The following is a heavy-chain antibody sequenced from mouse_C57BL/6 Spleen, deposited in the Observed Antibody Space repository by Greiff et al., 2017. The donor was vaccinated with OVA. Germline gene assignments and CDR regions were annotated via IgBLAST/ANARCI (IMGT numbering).Heavy chain of an antibody. J-gene: IGHJ1*03. CDR3: AREAEITTVVSYWYCEV. CDR1: GYTFTSYG. Sequence: QVQLQQSGAELARPGASVKLSCKASGYTFTSYGISWVKQRTGQGLEWIGVIYPRSGNTYYNEKFKGKATLTADKSSSTAYMELRSLTSEDSAVYFCAREAEITTVVSYWYCEVWGTGTTVTVSS. CDR2: IYPRSGNT. V-gene: IGHV1-81*01. D-gene: IGHD1-1*01.